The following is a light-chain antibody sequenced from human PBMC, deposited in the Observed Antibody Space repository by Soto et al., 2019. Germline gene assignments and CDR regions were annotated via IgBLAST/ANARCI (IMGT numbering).Light chain of an antibody. Sequence: QAVVTQEPALTVSPGGTVTLTCASSTGAVTSGYYPNWFQQKPGQAPRALSYSTSNKHSWTPARFSGSLLGGKAALTLSGVQPEDEAEYYCLLFYGGYWVFGGGTKLTVL. CDR3: LLFYGGYWV. V-gene: IGLV7-43*01. CDR2: STS. J-gene: IGLJ3*02. CDR1: TGAVTSGYY.